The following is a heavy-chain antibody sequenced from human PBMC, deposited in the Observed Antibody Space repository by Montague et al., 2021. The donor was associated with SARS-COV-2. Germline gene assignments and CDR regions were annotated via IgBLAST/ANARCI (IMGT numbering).Heavy chain of an antibody. J-gene: IGHJ3*01. CDR3: AKHAYYFDSRGYNYTDAFNF. V-gene: IGHV4-59*12. D-gene: IGHD3-22*01. CDR1: GGSMTSYY. CDR2: IYYSGST. Sequence: SETLSLTCTVSGGSMTSYYWSWIRKPPGKRLEWIGYIYYSGSTKXNPSFKSRVAISVDTFKNNFSLNLTSVTAADTAVYYCAKHAYYFDSRGYNYTDAFNFWGQGTMVTVSS.